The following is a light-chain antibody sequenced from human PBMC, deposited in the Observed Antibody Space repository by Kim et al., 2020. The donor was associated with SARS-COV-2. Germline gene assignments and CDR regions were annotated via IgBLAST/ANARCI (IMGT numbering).Light chain of an antibody. CDR3: AAWDDSLNGWV. Sequence: GQGVTIACSGSSTNIGSKTVNWYQQLSGTAPKLLIYSNNQRPSGVPDRFSGSKSGTSASLAISGLQSEDEADYYCAAWDDSLNGWVFGGGTQLTVL. CDR1: STNIGSKT. V-gene: IGLV1-44*01. J-gene: IGLJ3*02. CDR2: SNN.